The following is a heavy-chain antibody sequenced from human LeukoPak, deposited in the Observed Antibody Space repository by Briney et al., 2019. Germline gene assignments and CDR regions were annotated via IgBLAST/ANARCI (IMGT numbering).Heavy chain of an antibody. J-gene: IGHJ6*02. CDR2: ISAYNGNT. CDR1: GYTFTSYG. CDR3: AREMAGGYTVYYYYGMDV. V-gene: IGHV1-18*01. Sequence: ASVKVSGKASGYTFTSYGISWVRQAPGQGLEWMGWISAYNGNTNYAQKLQGRVTMTTDTSTSTAYMELRSLRSDDTAVYYCAREMAGGYTVYYYYGMDVWGQGTTVTVSS. D-gene: IGHD2-2*02.